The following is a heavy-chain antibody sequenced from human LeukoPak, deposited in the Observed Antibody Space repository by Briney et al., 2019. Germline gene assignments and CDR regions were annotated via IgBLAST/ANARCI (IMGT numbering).Heavy chain of an antibody. CDR1: GITVSSTY. J-gene: IGHJ4*02. CDR3: ASYSLGRQIYLFDY. Sequence: PGGSLRLSCAASGITVSSTYMSWVRQAPGKGLEWVSIIYSGGNTNYADSVRGRFSISRDNSRNTLYLQMNSLRAEDTAVYYCASYSLGRQIYLFDYWGQGTLVTVSS. V-gene: IGHV3-66*01. D-gene: IGHD2-2*02. CDR2: IYSGGNT.